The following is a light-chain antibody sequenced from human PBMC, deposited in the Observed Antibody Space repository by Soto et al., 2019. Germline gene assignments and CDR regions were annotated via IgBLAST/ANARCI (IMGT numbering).Light chain of an antibody. CDR2: EVT. V-gene: IGLV2-8*01. CDR1: SSYVGGYNY. Sequence: QSALTQPPSASGSPGQSVTISCTGTSSYVGGYNYVSWYQQHPGKAPKLMIIEVTKRPSGVPDRFSGSKSGNTASLTVSGLQSDDEADYYCSSYAGSNNLVFGGGTKLTVL. J-gene: IGLJ2*01. CDR3: SSYAGSNNLV.